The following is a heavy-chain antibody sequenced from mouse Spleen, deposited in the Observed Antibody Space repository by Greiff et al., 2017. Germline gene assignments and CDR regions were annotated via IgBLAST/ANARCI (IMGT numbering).Heavy chain of an antibody. V-gene: IGHV14-1*01. D-gene: IGHD1-1*01. CDR3: TTLDYGSSPFDY. CDR1: GFNIKDYY. CDR2: IDPEDGDA. Sequence: VQLQQSGAELVRPGASVKLSCTASGFNIKDYYMHWVKQRPEQGLEWIGRIDPEDGDAEYAPKFQGKATMTADTSSNTAYLQLSSLTSEDTAVYYCTTLDYGSSPFDYWGQGTTLTVSS. J-gene: IGHJ2*01.